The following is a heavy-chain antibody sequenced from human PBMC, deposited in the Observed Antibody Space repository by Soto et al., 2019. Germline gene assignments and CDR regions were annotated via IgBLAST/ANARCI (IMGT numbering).Heavy chain of an antibody. D-gene: IGHD1-26*01. V-gene: IGHV3-74*01. CDR2: INSDGSST. CDR1: GFTFSSYW. J-gene: IGHJ6*02. Sequence: GGSLGLSCAASGFTFSSYWMHWVRQAPGKGLVWVSRINSDGSSTSYADSVKGRFTISRDNAKNTLYLQMNSLRAEDTAVYYCARMGGSGSYYDYYYYGMDVWGQGTTVTVSS. CDR3: ARMGGSGSYYDYYYYGMDV.